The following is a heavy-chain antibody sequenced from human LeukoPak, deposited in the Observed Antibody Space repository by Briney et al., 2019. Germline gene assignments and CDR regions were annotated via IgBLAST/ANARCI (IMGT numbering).Heavy chain of an antibody. CDR3: ARDSSYYYGSGSYFDY. V-gene: IGHV3-30-3*01. Sequence: GRPLRLSCAASGFTFSSYAMHWVRQAPGKGLEWVAVISYDGSNKYYADSVKGRFTISRDNSKNTLYLQMNSLRAEDTAVYYCARDSSYYYGSGSYFDYWGQGTLVTVSS. D-gene: IGHD3-10*01. CDR2: ISYDGSNK. J-gene: IGHJ4*02. CDR1: GFTFSSYA.